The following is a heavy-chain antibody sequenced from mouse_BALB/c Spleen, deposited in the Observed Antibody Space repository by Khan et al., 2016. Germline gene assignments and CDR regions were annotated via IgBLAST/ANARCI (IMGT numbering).Heavy chain of an antibody. D-gene: IGHD1-1*01. CDR3: AEDYYDSNWFAY. V-gene: IGHV9-3*02. CDR1: GYTFTNYG. Sequence: QIQLVQSGPELKKPGETVKISCKASGYTFTNYGMNWVKQAPGKGLKWMGWINTNTGEPTYAEEFKGHFVFSLETSASTAYLHINNLKNEDTATYFWAEDYYDSNWFAYWGQGTLVTVSA. CDR2: INTNTGEP. J-gene: IGHJ3*01.